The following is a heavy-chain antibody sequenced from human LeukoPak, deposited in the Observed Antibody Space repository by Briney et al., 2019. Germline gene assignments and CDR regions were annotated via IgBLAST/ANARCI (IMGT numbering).Heavy chain of an antibody. D-gene: IGHD5-12*01. J-gene: IGHJ4*02. CDR3: AHRARGYRFDS. CDR2: IYWDDDM. V-gene: IGHV2-5*02. Sequence: SGPTLVKPTQTLTLTCTFSGFSLSTSGVGLAWIRQPPGKALEWLALIYWDDDMRHSPSLKTRLTITKDTSKNQVVLTMTDMDPVDTATYFCAHRARGYRFDSWGQGTLVTVSS. CDR1: GFSLSTSGVG.